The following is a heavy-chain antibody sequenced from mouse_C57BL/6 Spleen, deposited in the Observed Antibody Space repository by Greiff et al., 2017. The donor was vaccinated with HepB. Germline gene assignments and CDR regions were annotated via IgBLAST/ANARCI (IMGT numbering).Heavy chain of an antibody. J-gene: IGHJ2*01. D-gene: IGHD4-1*01. Sequence: QVQLQQPGAELVKPGASVKLSCKASGYTFTSYWMHWVKQRPGQGLEWIGMIHPNSGSTNYNEKFKSKATLTVDKSSSTAYMQLSSLTSEDSAVYYCARGELWDATFCFDYWGQGTTLTVSS. V-gene: IGHV1-64*01. CDR3: ARGELWDATFCFDY. CDR1: GYTFTSYW. CDR2: IHPNSGST.